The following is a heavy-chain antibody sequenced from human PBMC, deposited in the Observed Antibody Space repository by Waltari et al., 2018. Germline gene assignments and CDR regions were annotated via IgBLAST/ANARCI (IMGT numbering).Heavy chain of an antibody. V-gene: IGHV1-69*04. CDR3: ARGLIGSSWYSSGAFDI. D-gene: IGHD6-13*01. CDR1: GGTFSSYA. Sequence: QVQLVQSGAEVKKPGSSVKVYCKASGGTFSSYAISWVRQAPGQGLEWMGGIIPILGIANYAQKFQGRVTITADESTSTAYMELSSLRSEDTAVYYCARGLIGSSWYSSGAFDIWGQGTMVTVSS. J-gene: IGHJ3*02. CDR2: IIPILGIA.